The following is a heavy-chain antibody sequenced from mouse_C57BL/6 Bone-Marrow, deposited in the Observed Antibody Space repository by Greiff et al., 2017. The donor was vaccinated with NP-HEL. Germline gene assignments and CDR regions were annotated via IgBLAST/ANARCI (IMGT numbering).Heavy chain of an antibody. CDR1: GFTFSSYA. J-gene: IGHJ1*03. V-gene: IGHV5-9-1*02. CDR2: ISSGGDYI. Sequence: DVKLVESGEGLVKPGGSLKLSCAASGFTFSSYAMSWVRQTPEKRLEWVAYISSGGDYIYYADTVKGRFTISRDNARNTLYLQTSSLKSEDTAMYYCTRERDGNYGNWYFDVWGTGTTVTVSS. D-gene: IGHD2-1*01. CDR3: TRERDGNYGNWYFDV.